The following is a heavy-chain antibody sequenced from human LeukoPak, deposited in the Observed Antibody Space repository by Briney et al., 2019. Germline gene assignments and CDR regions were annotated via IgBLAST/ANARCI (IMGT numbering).Heavy chain of an antibody. Sequence: SVKVSCKASGGTFSSYAISWVRQAPGQGLEWMGGIIPIFGTANYAQKFQGRVTMTEDTSTDTAYMELSSLRSEDTAVYYCATALQWSNWFDPWGQGTLVTVSS. CDR2: IIPIFGTA. D-gene: IGHD2-15*01. CDR3: ATALQWSNWFDP. CDR1: GGTFSSYA. J-gene: IGHJ5*02. V-gene: IGHV1-69*06.